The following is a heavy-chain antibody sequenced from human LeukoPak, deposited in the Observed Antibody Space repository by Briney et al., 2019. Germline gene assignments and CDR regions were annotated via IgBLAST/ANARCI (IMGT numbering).Heavy chain of an antibody. CDR1: GGSISSYY. J-gene: IGHJ5*02. V-gene: IGHV4-59*08. D-gene: IGHD3-10*01. CDR3: ARHAGITMVRGVKKISWFDP. CDR2: IYYSGST. Sequence: SETLSLTCTVSGGSISSYYWSWIRQPPGKGLEWIGYIYYSGSTNYNPSLKSRVTISVDTSKNQFSLKLSSVTAADTAVYYCARHAGITMVRGVKKISWFDPWGQGTLVTVSS.